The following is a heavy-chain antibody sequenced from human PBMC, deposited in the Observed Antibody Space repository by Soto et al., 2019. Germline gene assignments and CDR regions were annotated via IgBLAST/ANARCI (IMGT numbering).Heavy chain of an antibody. CDR3: GRANFRCNGVTCNPGFAY. Sequence: SVKVSCKDSGGTFSSYAISWVRQGPGQGLEWMGGIIPIFGTANYAQKFQGRVTITADESTSTAYMELSSLRSEVTAVYYCGRANFRCNGVTCNPGFAYWGPETMVPVSS. D-gene: IGHD2-15*01. J-gene: IGHJ4*02. CDR1: GGTFSSYA. V-gene: IGHV1-69*13. CDR2: IIPIFGTA.